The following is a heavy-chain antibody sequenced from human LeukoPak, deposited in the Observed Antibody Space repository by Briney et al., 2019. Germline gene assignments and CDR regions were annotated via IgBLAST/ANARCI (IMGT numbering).Heavy chain of an antibody. CDR3: ARDETFCSGGTCYTRGYFAF. Sequence: GGSLRLSCAASGFTFSNYWMSWVRQAPGKGLEWVANIKEDGSDKYYVDSVMGRFTISRDNAKKSLYLQMNGLRAEDTAVYYCARDETFCSGGTCYTRGYFAFWGQGTLVTVSS. CDR1: GFTFSNYW. CDR2: IKEDGSDK. D-gene: IGHD2-15*01. V-gene: IGHV3-7*01. J-gene: IGHJ4*02.